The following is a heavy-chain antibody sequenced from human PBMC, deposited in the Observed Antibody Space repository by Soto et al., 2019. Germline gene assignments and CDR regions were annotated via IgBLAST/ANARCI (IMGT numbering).Heavy chain of an antibody. J-gene: IGHJ4*02. CDR2: ISSSSSTI. V-gene: IGHV3-48*02. CDR1: GFTFSSYS. CDR3: ARDWTQFYGDYKDY. Sequence: GGSLRLSCAASGFTFSSYSMNWVRQAPGKGLEWVSYISSSSSTIYYADSVKGRFTISRDNAKDSLYLQMNSLRDEDTAVYYCARDWTQFYGDYKDYWGQGTLVTVSS. D-gene: IGHD4-17*01.